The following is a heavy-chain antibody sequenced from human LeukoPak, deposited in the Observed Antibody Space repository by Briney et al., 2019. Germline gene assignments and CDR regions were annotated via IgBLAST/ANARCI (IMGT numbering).Heavy chain of an antibody. D-gene: IGHD6-19*01. CDR2: ISGSGGST. J-gene: IGHJ4*02. CDR1: GFTFSSYA. CDR3: AGVGIAVAGSWDY. Sequence: GGSLRLSCAASGFTFSSYAMSWVRQAPGKGLEWASAISGSGGSTYYADSVKGRFTISRDNSKNTLYLQMNSLRAEDTAVYYCAGVGIAVAGSWDYWGQGTLVTVSS. V-gene: IGHV3-23*01.